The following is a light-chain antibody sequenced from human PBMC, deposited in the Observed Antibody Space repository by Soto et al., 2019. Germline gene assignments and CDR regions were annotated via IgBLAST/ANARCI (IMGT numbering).Light chain of an antibody. CDR3: QQYNNWGLS. CDR2: GSS. CDR1: ENVGTN. J-gene: IGKJ4*01. V-gene: IGKV3D-15*01. Sequence: IVMTQSPAILSVSPGEGVILSCRASENVGTNLAWYQQKPGQAPRLLIYGSSTRATGIPATFSGSGSGTEFTLTISSLQSEESAIYYCQQYNNWGLSFGGGTKVEIK.